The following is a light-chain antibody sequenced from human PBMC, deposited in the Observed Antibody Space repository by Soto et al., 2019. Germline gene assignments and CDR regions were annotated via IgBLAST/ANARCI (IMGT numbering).Light chain of an antibody. CDR3: SSYTITATL. V-gene: IGLV2-14*03. CDR1: SXDVGLYNY. CDR2: DVT. Sequence: QSVLTQPASVSGSPGQSITISCTGSSXDVGLYNYVSWYQQHPGKAPKLVISDVTNRPSGVSDRFSGSKSGNTAFLTISGLQAEDEADYYCSSYTITATLFGRGTKVTVL. J-gene: IGLJ2*01.